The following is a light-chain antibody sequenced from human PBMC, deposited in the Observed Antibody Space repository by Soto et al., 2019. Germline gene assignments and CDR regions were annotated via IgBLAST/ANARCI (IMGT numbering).Light chain of an antibody. CDR1: SGYSNYK. V-gene: IGLV9-49*01. J-gene: IGLJ1*01. CDR2: VGTGGSVG. Sequence: QPVLTQPPSASASLGASVTLTCTLSSGYSNYKVDWYQQRPGKGTRFVMRVGTGGSVGSKGDGIPDRFSVLGSGLNRYLTIKNIQEEDESDYHCGTDHGSGSNFVYVFGTGTKLTVL. CDR3: GTDHGSGSNFVYV.